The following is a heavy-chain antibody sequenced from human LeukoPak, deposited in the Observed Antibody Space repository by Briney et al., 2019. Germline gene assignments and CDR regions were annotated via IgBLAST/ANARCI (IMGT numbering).Heavy chain of an antibody. Sequence: ASVKVSCKASGYTFTSYGISSVRQAPGQGLEWMGWISAYNGNTNYAQKLQGRVTMTTDTSTSTAYMELRSLRSDDTAVYYCARDRGYYYDSSGTFDYWGQGTLVTVSS. J-gene: IGHJ4*02. CDR2: ISAYNGNT. V-gene: IGHV1-18*01. D-gene: IGHD3-22*01. CDR1: GYTFTSYG. CDR3: ARDRGYYYDSSGTFDY.